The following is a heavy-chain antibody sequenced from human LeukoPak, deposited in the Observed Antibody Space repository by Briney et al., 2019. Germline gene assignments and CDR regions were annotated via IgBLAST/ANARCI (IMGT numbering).Heavy chain of an antibody. D-gene: IGHD6-13*01. CDR2: INPNSGGT. CDR3: AREARDRIAAAGTGAFDI. J-gene: IGHJ3*02. Sequence: ASVKVSCKASGYTFTGYYMHWVRQAPGQGLEWMGWINPNSGGTNYAQKFQGRVTMTRDTSTSTVYMELSSLRSEDTAVYYCAREARDRIAAAGTGAFDIWGQGTMVTVSS. CDR1: GYTFTGYY. V-gene: IGHV1-2*02.